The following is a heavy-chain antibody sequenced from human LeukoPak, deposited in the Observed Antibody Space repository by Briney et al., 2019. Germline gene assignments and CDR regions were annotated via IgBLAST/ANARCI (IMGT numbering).Heavy chain of an antibody. J-gene: IGHJ3*02. V-gene: IGHV3-23*01. Sequence: SGGSLRLSCAASGFTFSSYAMTWVRQAPGKGLEWVSGISGSGTSTYYADSVKGRFTISRDNSKNTLSLQMNSLRAEDTAVYYSAKLIYDSTAYIDAFDIWGQGTMVTVSS. CDR3: AKLIYDSTAYIDAFDI. CDR1: GFTFSSYA. CDR2: ISGSGTST. D-gene: IGHD3-22*01.